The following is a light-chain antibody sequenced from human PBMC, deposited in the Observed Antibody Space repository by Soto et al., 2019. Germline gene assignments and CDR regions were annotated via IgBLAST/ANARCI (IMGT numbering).Light chain of an antibody. CDR2: GAS. CDR3: QHYGGSPIT. V-gene: IGKV3-20*01. J-gene: IGKJ5*01. CDR1: QSVSSSY. Sequence: EIVLTQSPGTLSLSPGEGVTLSCRASQSVSSSYLAWYQQKPGQAPRLLIYGASSRATGIPDRFSGSGSGTDFTLTISRLEPEDFAVFYCQHYGGSPITFGQGTRLEIK.